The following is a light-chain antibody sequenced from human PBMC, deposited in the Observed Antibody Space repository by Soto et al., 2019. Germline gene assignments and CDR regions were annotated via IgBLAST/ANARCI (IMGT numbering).Light chain of an antibody. CDR3: QTWGTGIQV. V-gene: IGLV4-69*01. J-gene: IGLJ1*01. CDR2: LNSDGSH. CDR1: SGHSSYA. Sequence: QPVLTQSPSASASLGASVKLTCTLSSGHSSYAIAWHQQQPEKGPRYLMKLNSDGSHSKGDVIPDRFSGSSSGAERYLTISSLQSEDEADSYCQTWGTGIQVFGTGTKLTVL.